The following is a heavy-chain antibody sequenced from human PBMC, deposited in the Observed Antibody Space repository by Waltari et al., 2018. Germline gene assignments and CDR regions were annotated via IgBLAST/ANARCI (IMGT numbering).Heavy chain of an antibody. J-gene: IGHJ4*02. V-gene: IGHV3-7*01. Sequence: EVQLVESGGGSVQRGGSLRLSGAASGMPFSNYWMNWVRQAPGKGLEWVANIKQDGSEKNYVDSVEGRFSISRDNAQNSLYLQMNSLRAEDTAIYYCVTGLTTVTAKDYFDHWGQGALVTVSS. CDR2: IKQDGSEK. CDR3: VTGLTTVTAKDYFDH. CDR1: GMPFSNYW. D-gene: IGHD4-17*01.